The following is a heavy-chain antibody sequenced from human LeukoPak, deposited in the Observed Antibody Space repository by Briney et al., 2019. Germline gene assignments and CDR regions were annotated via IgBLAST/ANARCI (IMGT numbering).Heavy chain of an antibody. J-gene: IGHJ4*02. D-gene: IGHD2-15*01. CDR3: ARPPDLAAPGY. Sequence: PSETLSLTCTVSGGSISSGDYYWSWIRQPPGKGLEWIGYIYYSGSTYYNPSLKSRVTISVDTSKNQFSLILTSVTAADTAMYYCARPPDLAAPGYWGQGTLVTVSS. V-gene: IGHV4-30-4*01. CDR1: GGSISSGDYY. CDR2: IYYSGST.